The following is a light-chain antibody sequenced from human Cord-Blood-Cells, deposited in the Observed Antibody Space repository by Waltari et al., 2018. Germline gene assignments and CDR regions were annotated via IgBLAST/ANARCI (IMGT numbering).Light chain of an antibody. CDR2: GAS. CDR1: QSVSSN. J-gene: IGKJ5*01. V-gene: IGKV3-15*01. CDR3: QQYNNWPSIT. Sequence: TLSVSPGERATLSCRASQSVSSNLAWYQQKPGQAPRLLIYGASTRATGIPARFSGSGSGTEFTLTISSLQSEDFAVYYCQQYNNWPSITFGQGTRLEIK.